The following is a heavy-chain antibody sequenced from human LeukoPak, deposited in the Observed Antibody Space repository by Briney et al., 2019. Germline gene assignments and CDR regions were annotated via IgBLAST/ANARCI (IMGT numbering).Heavy chain of an antibody. Sequence: SETLSLTCTVSGGSINGYYWNWIRQPPGKGLEWIGYIYYSGSTNYNPSLKSRVTISVDTSKNHFSLKLSSVTAADTAVYYCARANYSGRVLGYWGQGTLVTVSS. CDR1: GGSINGYY. D-gene: IGHD1-26*01. J-gene: IGHJ4*02. V-gene: IGHV4-59*01. CDR3: ARANYSGRVLGY. CDR2: IYYSGST.